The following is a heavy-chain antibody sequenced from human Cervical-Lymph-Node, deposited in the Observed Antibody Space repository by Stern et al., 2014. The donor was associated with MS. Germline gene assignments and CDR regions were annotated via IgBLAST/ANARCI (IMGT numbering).Heavy chain of an antibody. V-gene: IGHV3-53*01. CDR1: GFTVSRDY. D-gene: IGHD1-1*01. CDR2: LTNVGST. Sequence: EVQLVESGGGVIQPGGSLRLSCTASGFTVSRDYMTWVRQAPGTGLEWVSLLTNVGSTFYTDSVKGRFTISRDDSKNTVYLHMTSLRAEDTAMYYCARDTSSPERSDWWGQGTLVTVSS. CDR3: ARDTSSPERSDW. J-gene: IGHJ4*02.